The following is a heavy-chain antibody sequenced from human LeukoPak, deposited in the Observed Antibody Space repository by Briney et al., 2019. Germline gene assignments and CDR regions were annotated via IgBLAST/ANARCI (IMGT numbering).Heavy chain of an antibody. V-gene: IGHV3-23*01. CDR3: AKAGSIRFDY. CDR2: ISANGGST. D-gene: IGHD1-26*01. Sequence: GGSLRLSCAASGFTFSNSAMTWVRQTPGKGLEWVSGISANGGSTYYADSVKGRFTISRDNSKSTLYLQMNSLRAEDTAIYYCAKAGSIRFDYWGQGTLVTVSS. CDR1: GFTFSNSA. J-gene: IGHJ4*02.